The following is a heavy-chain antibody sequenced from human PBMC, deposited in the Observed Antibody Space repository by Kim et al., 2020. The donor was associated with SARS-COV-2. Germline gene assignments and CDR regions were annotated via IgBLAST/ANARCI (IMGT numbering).Heavy chain of an antibody. J-gene: IGHJ6*01. V-gene: IGHV3-11*01. CDR1: GFTFSDYY. CDR3: ARDKGSGQLDYYYYYGMDV. D-gene: IGHD6-13*01. Sequence: GGSLRLSCAASGFTFSDYYMSWIRQAPGKGLEWVSYISSSGSTIYYADSVKGRFTISRDNAKNSLYLQMNSLRAEDTAVYYCARDKGSGQLDYYYYYGMDVWGQGTTVTVSS. CDR2: ISSSGSTI.